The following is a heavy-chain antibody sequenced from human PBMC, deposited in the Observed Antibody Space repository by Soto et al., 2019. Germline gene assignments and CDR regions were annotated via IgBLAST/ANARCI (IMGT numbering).Heavy chain of an antibody. Sequence: QVQLVQSGAEVKKPGASVKVSCKTSGYTFATYGISWVRQAPGQGLEWMGWINVATGNTKYSQQFQGRVTITRDTSASTAYMELNGLTSDDTAIYYCAREHDDWSGYSFDFWGQGTLVTVSS. CDR1: GYTFATYG. D-gene: IGHD3-3*01. V-gene: IGHV1-18*04. CDR2: INVATGNT. CDR3: AREHDDWSGYSFDF. J-gene: IGHJ4*02.